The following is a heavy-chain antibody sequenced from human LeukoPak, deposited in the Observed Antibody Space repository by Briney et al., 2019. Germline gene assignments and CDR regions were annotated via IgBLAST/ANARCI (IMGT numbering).Heavy chain of an antibody. CDR1: GGSISSGSYY. CDR2: IYTSGST. CDR3: ASPMGQVRGAGLHYYYHYGMDV. V-gene: IGHV4-61*02. J-gene: IGHJ6*02. Sequence: PSETLSLTCTVPGGSISSGSYYWSWIRQPAGKGLEWIGRIYTSGSTNYSPSLKSRVTISVDTSKNQFSLKLSSVTAADTAVYYCASPMGQVRGAGLHYYYHYGMDVWGQGTTVTVSS. D-gene: IGHD3-10*01.